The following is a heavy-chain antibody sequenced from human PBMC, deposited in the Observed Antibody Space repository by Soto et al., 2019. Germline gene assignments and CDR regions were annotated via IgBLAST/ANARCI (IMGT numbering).Heavy chain of an antibody. Sequence: QVQLQESGPGLVKPSQTLSLTCTVSGGSISSGGYYWSWIRQHPGKGMEWIGYIYYTGSTYYNPSLTSRVTITIDTSKNQFSLKLSSVTAADTALYSLSRWRYYDFLSGSTRDFDYWGQGTLVTVSS. CDR2: IYYTGST. CDR1: GGSISSGGYY. V-gene: IGHV4-31*03. J-gene: IGHJ4*02. D-gene: IGHD3-3*01. CDR3: SRWRYYDFLSGSTRDFDY.